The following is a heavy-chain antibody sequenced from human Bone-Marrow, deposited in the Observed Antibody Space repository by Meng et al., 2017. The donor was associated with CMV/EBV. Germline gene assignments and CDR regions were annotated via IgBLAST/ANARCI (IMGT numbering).Heavy chain of an antibody. CDR2: ISGSGGST. D-gene: IGHD2-15*01. Sequence: GGSLRLSCAASGFTFSSYAMSWVRQAPGKGLEWVSAISGSGGSTYYADSVKGRFTISRDDSKNIVYLQMNSLGVEDTALYYCVVGHDSRKVAYWGQGTLVTVSS. J-gene: IGHJ4*02. CDR3: VVGHDSRKVAY. V-gene: IGHV3-23*01. CDR1: GFTFSSYA.